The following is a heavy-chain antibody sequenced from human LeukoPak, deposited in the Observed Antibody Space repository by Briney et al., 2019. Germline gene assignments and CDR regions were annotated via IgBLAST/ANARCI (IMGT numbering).Heavy chain of an antibody. CDR1: GFTFDAYG. V-gene: IGHV3-20*04. CDR3: ARVGSSTYFYYYMDV. J-gene: IGHJ6*03. D-gene: IGHD6-13*01. CDR2: INWNGGRT. Sequence: GGSLRLSCAASGFTFDAYGMSWVRQAPGKGLEWVSGINWNGGRTGYADSVRGRFAISRENAQNSLYLQMNSLRAEDTAMYFCARVGSSTYFYYYMDVWGKGTTVTVSS.